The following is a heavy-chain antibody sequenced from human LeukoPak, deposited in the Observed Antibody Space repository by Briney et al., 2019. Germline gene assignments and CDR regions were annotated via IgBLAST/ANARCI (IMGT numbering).Heavy chain of an antibody. V-gene: IGHV1-69*13. J-gene: IGHJ5*02. CDR3: AREGISSGYYEGPNWFDP. CDR2: IIPVLGTT. Sequence: GASVKVSCKASGGTFSRYAISWVRQAPGQGLEWMGGIIPVLGTTNYAQTFQNKVTITADESTSTTYMELSSLTSEDTAVYYCAREGISSGYYEGPNWFDPWGQGTLVTVSS. D-gene: IGHD3-22*01. CDR1: GGTFSRYA.